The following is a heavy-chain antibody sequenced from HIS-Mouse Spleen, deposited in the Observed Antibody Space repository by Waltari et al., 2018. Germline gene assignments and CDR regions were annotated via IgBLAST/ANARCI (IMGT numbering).Heavy chain of an antibody. CDR3: AREIPYSSSWYDWYFDL. D-gene: IGHD6-13*01. Sequence: QLQLQESGPGLVTHSETLSLTCTVLGCSISSSSYSWGWIRPPPGKGLEWIGSISYSGRTYYNPSLKSRVTISVDTSKNQFSLKLSSVTAADTAVYYCAREIPYSSSWYDWYFDLWGRGTLVTVSS. V-gene: IGHV4-39*07. J-gene: IGHJ2*01. CDR1: GCSISSSSYS. CDR2: ISYSGRT.